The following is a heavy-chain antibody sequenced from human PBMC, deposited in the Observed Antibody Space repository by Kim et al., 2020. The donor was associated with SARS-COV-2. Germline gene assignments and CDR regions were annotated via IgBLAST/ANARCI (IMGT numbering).Heavy chain of an antibody. Sequence: GGSLRLSCAASGFTFSSYAMHWVRQAPGKGLEWVAVISYDGSNKYYADPVKGRFTISRDNSKNTLYLQMNSLRAEDTAVYYCARDYTYYYGSGLLVHWGQGTLVTVSS. D-gene: IGHD3-10*01. CDR2: ISYDGSNK. CDR1: GFTFSSYA. V-gene: IGHV3-30*04. J-gene: IGHJ4*02. CDR3: ARDYTYYYGSGLLVH.